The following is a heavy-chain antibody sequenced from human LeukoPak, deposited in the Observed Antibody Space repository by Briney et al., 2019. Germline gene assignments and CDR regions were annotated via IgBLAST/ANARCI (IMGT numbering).Heavy chain of an antibody. D-gene: IGHD2-2*02. Sequence: GGSLRLSCAASGFTFSSYGMHWVRQAPGKGLEWVAVIWYDGSNKYYAGSVKGRFTISRDNSKNTLYLQMNSLRAEDTAVYYCARGLEYTLYYYYYGMDVWGQVTTVTVSS. V-gene: IGHV3-33*01. CDR2: IWYDGSNK. J-gene: IGHJ6*02. CDR1: GFTFSSYG. CDR3: ARGLEYTLYYYYYGMDV.